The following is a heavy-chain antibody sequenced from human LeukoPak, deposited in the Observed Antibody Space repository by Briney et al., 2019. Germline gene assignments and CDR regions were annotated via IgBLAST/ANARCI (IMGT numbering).Heavy chain of an antibody. CDR3: ARDGRNVYYYYYYMDV. Sequence: GGSLRLSCAASRFTFSNHWMTWVRQAPGKGLEWVANIKQDGSEQYYVDSVKGRFTISRDNAKNSLYLQMNSLRVEDTAVYYCARDGRNVYYYYYYMDVWGKGTTVTVSS. J-gene: IGHJ6*03. D-gene: IGHD1-1*01. CDR1: RFTFSNHW. V-gene: IGHV3-7*01. CDR2: IKQDGSEQ.